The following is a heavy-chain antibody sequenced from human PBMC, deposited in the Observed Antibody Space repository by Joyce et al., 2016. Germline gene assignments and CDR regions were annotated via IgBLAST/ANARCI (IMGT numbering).Heavy chain of an antibody. Sequence: QVQLVQAGAEVKKPGASVKVSCKASGYTFTNYYMHWGRQAAGQGLEWMGRINPSGGSTNSAQKFKGRGTMTRDTSTSTVYMELSSLRSEDTAVYYCARDTAMATGYYYYGMDVWGQGTTVTVSS. J-gene: IGHJ6*02. CDR2: INPSGGST. CDR3: ARDTAMATGYYYYGMDV. D-gene: IGHD5-18*01. CDR1: GYTFTNYY. V-gene: IGHV1-46*01.